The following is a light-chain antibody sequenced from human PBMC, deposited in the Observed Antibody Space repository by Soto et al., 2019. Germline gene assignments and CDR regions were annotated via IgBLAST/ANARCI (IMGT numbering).Light chain of an antibody. CDR1: QSISNS. CDR3: QQYNSYWT. J-gene: IGKJ1*01. CDR2: KAS. V-gene: IGKV1-5*03. Sequence: DIPMTQSPSTLSASVGDRVTITCRATQSISNSLAWYQQKPGKAPKLLIYKASSLESGVPSRFSGRGSGTEFTLTITSLQPDDFATSYCQQYNSYWTFGQGTKVEIK.